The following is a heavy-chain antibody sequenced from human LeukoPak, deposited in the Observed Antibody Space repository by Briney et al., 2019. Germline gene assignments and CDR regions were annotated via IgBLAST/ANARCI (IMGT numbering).Heavy chain of an antibody. J-gene: IGHJ6*02. CDR3: AKEETYYYGLDV. CDR1: GFTFDDYA. Sequence: PGGSLRLSCAASGFTFDDYAMHWVRQAPGKGLEWVSGIRWNSGSISYADSVKGRFTISRDNAKNSLYLQMNSLRTEDTALYFCAKEETYYYGLDVWGLGTTVTVSS. V-gene: IGHV3-9*01. CDR2: IRWNSGSI.